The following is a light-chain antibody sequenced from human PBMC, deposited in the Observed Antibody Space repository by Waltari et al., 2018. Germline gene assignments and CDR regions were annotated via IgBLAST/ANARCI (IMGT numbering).Light chain of an antibody. CDR2: WGS. J-gene: IGKJ1*01. V-gene: IGKV2-28*01. CDR3: MQTLQTPPT. Sequence: DIVMTQSPLSLPVTPGEPASISCRSSQSLLHSNGYNYLDWYLQKPGQSPQLLIYWGSNRASGVPDRFSGSGSGTDFTLKISRVEAEDVGVYYCMQTLQTPPTFGQGTKGEIK. CDR1: QSLLHSNGYNY.